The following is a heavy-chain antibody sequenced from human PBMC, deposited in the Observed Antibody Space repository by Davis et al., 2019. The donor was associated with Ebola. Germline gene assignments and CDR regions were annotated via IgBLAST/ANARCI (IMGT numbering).Heavy chain of an antibody. V-gene: IGHV4-34*01. J-gene: IGHJ5*02. D-gene: IGHD4-23*01. CDR3: ARRSTVVTPRVDP. CDR1: GDSVSDYF. CDR2: TGHSGYT. Sequence: MPSETLSLTCAVYGDSVSDYFWSWIRQPPGKGLEWIGETGHSGYTNYSPSLMSRVTISVDTSKNQFSLKLSSVTAADTAVYYCARRSTVVTPRVDPWGQGTLVTVSS.